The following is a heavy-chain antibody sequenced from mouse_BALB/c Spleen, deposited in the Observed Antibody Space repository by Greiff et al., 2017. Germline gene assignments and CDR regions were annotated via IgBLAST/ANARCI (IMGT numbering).Heavy chain of an antibody. Sequence: VQLQQSGAELVKPGASVKLSCKASGYTFTSYYMYWVKQRPGQGLEWIGEINPSNGGTNFNEKFKSKATLTVDKSSSTAYMQLSSLTSEDSAVYYCTRLANYDGYWGDYWGQGTSVTVSS. CDR3: TRLANYDGYWGDY. V-gene: IGHV1S81*02. CDR2: INPSNGGT. D-gene: IGHD2-3*01. J-gene: IGHJ4*01. CDR1: GYTFTSYY.